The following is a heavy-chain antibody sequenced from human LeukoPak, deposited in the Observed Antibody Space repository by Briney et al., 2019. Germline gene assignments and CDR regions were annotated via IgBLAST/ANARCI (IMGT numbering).Heavy chain of an antibody. CDR3: AREHLPPRFPRDTPRDYWYYYGMDV. V-gene: IGHV6-1*01. J-gene: IGHJ6*02. CDR1: GDSVSSNSAA. Sequence: SQTLSLTCVISGDSVSSNSAAWSWIRQSPSRGLEWLGRTYYRSKWYNDYAVSVKSRIIINPDTSKNQFSLQLNSVTPEDTAVYYCAREHLPPRFPRDTPRDYWYYYGMDVWGQGTTVTVSS. CDR2: TYYRSKWYN. D-gene: IGHD5-18*01.